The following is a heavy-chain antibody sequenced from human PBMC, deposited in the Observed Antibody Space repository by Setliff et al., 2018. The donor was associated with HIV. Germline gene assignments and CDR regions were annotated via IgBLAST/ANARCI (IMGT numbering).Heavy chain of an antibody. V-gene: IGHV3-33*01. D-gene: IGHD3-3*01. Sequence: PVGSLRLSCAASGFTFSSYGMHWVRQAPGKGLEWVAVIWYDGSYKYYADSVKGRFTISRDNSKNTLYLQMNSLRAEDTAVYYCARDANYNFWSGHYTSPSYFDYWGQGTLVTVSS. CDR2: IWYDGSYK. CDR1: GFTFSSYG. J-gene: IGHJ4*02. CDR3: ARDANYNFWSGHYTSPSYFDY.